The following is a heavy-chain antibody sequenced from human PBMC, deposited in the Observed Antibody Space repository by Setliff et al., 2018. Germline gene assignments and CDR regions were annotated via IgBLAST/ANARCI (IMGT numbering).Heavy chain of an antibody. CDR3: TRYYNSLWYFDF. J-gene: IGHJ4*02. D-gene: IGHD3-10*01. CDR2: IRSKAYGGTT. V-gene: IGHV3-49*04. Sequence: GGSLRLSCTASGLSYTNDWVSWVRQAPGKGLEWVGLIRSKAYGGTTEYAASVKGRFTFSRDDSKSIAYLQMSSLQTEDTALYYCTRYYNSLWYFDFWGQGTLVTVSS. CDR1: GLSYTNDW.